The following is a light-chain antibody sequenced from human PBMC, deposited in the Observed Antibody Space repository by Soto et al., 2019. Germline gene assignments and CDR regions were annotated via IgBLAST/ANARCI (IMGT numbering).Light chain of an antibody. Sequence: QSVLTQPPSLSAAPGQKVTISCSGSSSNIGNNYVSWYQQLPGTAPKLLIYENNKRPSGIPDRFSGSKSGTSATLGITGLQTGDEADYYCGTWDSSLSVRVFGGGTKLTVL. CDR3: GTWDSSLSVRV. J-gene: IGLJ3*02. CDR1: SSNIGNNY. CDR2: ENN. V-gene: IGLV1-51*02.